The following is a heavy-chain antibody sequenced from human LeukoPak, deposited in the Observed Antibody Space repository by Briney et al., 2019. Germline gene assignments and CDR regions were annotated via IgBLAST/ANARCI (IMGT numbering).Heavy chain of an antibody. D-gene: IGHD3-3*01. CDR2: IYYSAST. V-gene: IGHV4-39*01. Sequence: GWLXXXPGXXXEWIGSIYYSASTYYNPSLKSRVTISVEKSKNQFSLKLSSVTAADTAVYYCASFRPSGYLTDYWGQGTLVTVSS. J-gene: IGHJ4*02. CDR3: ASFRPSGYLTDY.